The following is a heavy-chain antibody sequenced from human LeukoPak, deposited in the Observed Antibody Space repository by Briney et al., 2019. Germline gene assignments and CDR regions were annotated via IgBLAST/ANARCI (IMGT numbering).Heavy chain of an antibody. CDR2: IYSGGST. V-gene: IGHV3-53*05. Sequence: GGSLRGSCAASGFTDRHDYMSWVRQAPGKGLEWVSVIYSGGSTYYADFVKGRFTISRDNSKNTLSLQMNSLRLEDTAMYYCARVPGTRARGNWFDPWGQGTLVTVSS. D-gene: IGHD6-6*01. J-gene: IGHJ5*02. CDR3: ARVPGTRARGNWFDP. CDR1: GFTDRHDY.